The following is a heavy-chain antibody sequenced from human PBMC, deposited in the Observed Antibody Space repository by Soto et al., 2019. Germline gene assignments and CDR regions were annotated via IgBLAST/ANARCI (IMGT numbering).Heavy chain of an antibody. Sequence: AQLQESGPGLVKPSETLSLTCTVSGGSVSSGNYYWSWILQPPGNGLEWIGYIHYSWSTNYNPSLKSRVTMSKDTARNQFSLKLSSVTAADTAVYFCAREVPAVNDAFDFWGQGTMVTVSS. CDR3: AREVPAVNDAFDF. CDR2: IHYSWST. V-gene: IGHV4-61*01. CDR1: GGSVSSGNYY. J-gene: IGHJ3*01. D-gene: IGHD2-2*01.